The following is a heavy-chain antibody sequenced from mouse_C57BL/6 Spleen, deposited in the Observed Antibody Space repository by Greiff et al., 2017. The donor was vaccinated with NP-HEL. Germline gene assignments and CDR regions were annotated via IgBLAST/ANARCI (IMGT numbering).Heavy chain of an antibody. CDR2: INPYNGGT. CDR1: GYTFTDYY. V-gene: IGHV1-19*01. D-gene: IGHD4-1*02. J-gene: IGHJ3*01. Sequence: EVQLQESGPVLVKPGASVKMSCKASGYTFTDYYMNWVKQSHGKSLEWIGVINPYNGGTSYNQKFKGKATLTVDKSSSTAYMQLSSLTSEDSAVYYCARSQLGRVWFAYWGQGTLVTVSA. CDR3: ARSQLGRVWFAY.